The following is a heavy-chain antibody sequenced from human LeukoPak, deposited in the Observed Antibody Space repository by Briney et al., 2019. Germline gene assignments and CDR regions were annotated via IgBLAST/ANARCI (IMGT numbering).Heavy chain of an antibody. J-gene: IGHJ5*02. Sequence: GGSLRLSCAASGFTFSSYAMSRVRQAPGKGLEWVSAISGSGGSTYYADSVKGRFTISRDNSKNTLYLQMNSLRAEDTAVYYCAKDLGYCSSTSCFSENWFDPWGQGTLVTVSS. D-gene: IGHD2-2*01. V-gene: IGHV3-23*01. CDR1: GFTFSSYA. CDR3: AKDLGYCSSTSCFSENWFDP. CDR2: ISGSGGST.